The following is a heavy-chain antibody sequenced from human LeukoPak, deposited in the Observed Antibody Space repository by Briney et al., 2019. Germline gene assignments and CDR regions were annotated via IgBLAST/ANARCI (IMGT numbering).Heavy chain of an antibody. CDR1: GITLSNYG. V-gene: IGHV3-23*01. CDR2: MSDSGGRP. CDR3: AKRGVVIRVILVGFHKEAYYFDS. J-gene: IGHJ4*02. Sequence: SGGSLRLSCAVSGITLSNYGMSWVRQAPGKGLEWVEGMSDSGGRPNYADSVKGRFTISRDNPKNTLYLQMNSLRAEDTAVYFCAKRGVVIRVILVGFHKEAYYFDSWGQGALVTVSS. D-gene: IGHD3-22*01.